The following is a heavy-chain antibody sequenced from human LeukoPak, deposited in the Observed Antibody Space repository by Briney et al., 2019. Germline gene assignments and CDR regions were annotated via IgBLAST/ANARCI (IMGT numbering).Heavy chain of an antibody. D-gene: IGHD3-3*01. CDR2: IYYSGST. J-gene: IGHJ6*02. CDR1: GGSISSGGYY. CDR3: ARDRSPDFWSGYNYYYYGMDV. V-gene: IGHV4-31*03. Sequence: PSQTLSLTCTVSGGSISSGGYYWSWIRQHPGKGLEWIGYIYYSGSTYYNPSLKSRVTISVGTSKNQFSLKLSSVTAADTAVYYCARDRSPDFWSGYNYYYYGMDVWGQGTTVTVSS.